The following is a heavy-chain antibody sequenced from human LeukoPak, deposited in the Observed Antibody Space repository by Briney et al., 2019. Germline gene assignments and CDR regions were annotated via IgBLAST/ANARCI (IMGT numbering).Heavy chain of an antibody. Sequence: PSETLSLTCTVCGGSISSYYWSWLRQPPGKGVEGIGYIYYSGSTNDNPSLKRRVTISVETSKNEFSLKLSSVTAADTAVYYCARHFVDGYIPQPYYFDYWGQGTLVTVSS. V-gene: IGHV4-59*08. CDR1: GGSISSYY. J-gene: IGHJ4*02. CDR3: ARHFVDGYIPQPYYFDY. CDR2: IYYSGST. D-gene: IGHD5-24*01.